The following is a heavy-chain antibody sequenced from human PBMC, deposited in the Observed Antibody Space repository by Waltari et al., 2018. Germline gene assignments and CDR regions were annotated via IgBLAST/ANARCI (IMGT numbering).Heavy chain of an antibody. J-gene: IGHJ6*03. Sequence: QVQLQESGPGLVKPSETLSLTCTVSGGSISSYYWTWIRQPPGKGLEWIGYIYYSGSTNYNPSLKSRVTISVDTYKNQFSLKLSSVTAADTAVYYCAKGDLDQGYYYYYMDVWGKGTTVTVSS. V-gene: IGHV4-59*01. CDR1: GGSISSYY. CDR3: AKGDLDQGYYYYYMDV. CDR2: IYYSGST. D-gene: IGHD3-16*01.